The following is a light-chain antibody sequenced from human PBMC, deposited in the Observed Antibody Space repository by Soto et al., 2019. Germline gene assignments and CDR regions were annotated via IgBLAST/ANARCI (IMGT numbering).Light chain of an antibody. Sequence: QSVLTQPASVSGSPGQSITISCSGTSSDIGSYDHVAWFQQFPGKTPKLMIYSVSNRSSGVSYRFSGSKSGNTASLTISALQAEDEADYYCISYTVSRSYVFGTGTKVTVL. CDR2: SVS. J-gene: IGLJ1*01. CDR1: SSDIGSYDH. CDR3: ISYTVSRSYV. V-gene: IGLV2-14*01.